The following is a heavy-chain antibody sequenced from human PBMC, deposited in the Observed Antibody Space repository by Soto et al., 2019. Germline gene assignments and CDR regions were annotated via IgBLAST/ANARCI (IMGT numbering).Heavy chain of an antibody. V-gene: IGHV4-34*01. D-gene: IGHD3-16*02. CDR2: INHSGST. CDR1: GGSFSGYY. J-gene: IGHJ5*02. CDR3: ARGLYYEYVWGSYRHANWFDP. Sequence: SETLSLTCAVYGGSFSGYYWSWIRQPPGKGLEWIGEINHSGSTNYNPSLKSRVTISVDTSKNQFSLKLSSVTAADTAVYYCARGLYYEYVWGSYRHANWFDPWGQGTLVTVSS.